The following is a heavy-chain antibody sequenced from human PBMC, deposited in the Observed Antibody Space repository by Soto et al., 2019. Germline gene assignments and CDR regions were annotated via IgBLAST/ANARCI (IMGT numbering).Heavy chain of an antibody. CDR2: IIPIFGTA. CDR3: ASRITGTTNDYYYYGMDV. CDR1: GGTFSSYA. J-gene: IGHJ6*02. V-gene: IGHV1-69*06. Sequence: SVKVSCKASGGTFSSYAISWVRQAPGQGLEWMGGIIPIFGTANYAQKFQGRVTITADKSTSTAYMELSSLRSEDTAVYYCASRITGTTNDYYYYGMDVWGQGTTGTVSS. D-gene: IGHD1-7*01.